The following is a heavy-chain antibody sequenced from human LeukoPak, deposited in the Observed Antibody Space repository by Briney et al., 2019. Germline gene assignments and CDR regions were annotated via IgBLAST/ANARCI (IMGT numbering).Heavy chain of an antibody. V-gene: IGHV4-59*01. D-gene: IGHD6-13*01. J-gene: IGHJ4*02. CDR1: GGSISSYY. CDR3: ARVGAPYCSSWYFSL. Sequence: SETLSLTCTVSGGSISSYYWSWIRQPPGKGLEWIGYIYYSGSTNYNPSLKSRVTISVDTSKNQFSLKLSSVTAADTAVYYCARVGAPYCSSWYFSLWGQGTLVTVSS. CDR2: IYYSGST.